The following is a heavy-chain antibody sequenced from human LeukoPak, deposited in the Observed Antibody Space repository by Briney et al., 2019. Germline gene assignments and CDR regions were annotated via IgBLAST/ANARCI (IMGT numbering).Heavy chain of an antibody. D-gene: IGHD3-9*01. CDR3: AKDHDYDILTGYQDY. J-gene: IGHJ4*02. Sequence: GGSLRLSCAASGFTFDDYAMHWVRQAPGKGLEWVSGISWNSGSIGYADSVKGRFTISRDNAKNSLYLQMNSLRAEDTALYYCAKDHDYDILTGYQDYWGQGTLVTVSS. CDR2: ISWNSGSI. CDR1: GFTFDDYA. V-gene: IGHV3-9*01.